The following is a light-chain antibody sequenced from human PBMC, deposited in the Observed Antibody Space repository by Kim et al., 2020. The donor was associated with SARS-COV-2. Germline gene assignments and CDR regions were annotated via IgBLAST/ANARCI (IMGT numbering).Light chain of an antibody. CDR3: AAWDDSLSGRV. CDR1: TSNSGSHS. V-gene: IGLV1-47*01. Sequence: GQRVTISCSGSTSNSGSHSVHCVQHLPGTAPKILIYGSNYRPSGVPDRFSGSKSGTSASLAISGLRSEDEADYFCAAWDDSLSGRVFGGGTQLTVL. CDR2: GSN. J-gene: IGLJ3*02.